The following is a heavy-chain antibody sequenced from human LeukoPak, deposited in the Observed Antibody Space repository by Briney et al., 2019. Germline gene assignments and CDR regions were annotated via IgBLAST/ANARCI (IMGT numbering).Heavy chain of an antibody. CDR2: ISYDGRDK. CDR1: GFTFSTYA. Sequence: GGSLRLSCAASGFTFSTYAMHWVRQAPGKGLEWVAVISYDGRDKYSADSVKGRFTISRDNAKNSLYLQMNSLRAEDTAVYYCARDRSPRYGDFILPPSYWGQGTLVTVSS. D-gene: IGHD4-17*01. V-gene: IGHV3-30*04. J-gene: IGHJ4*02. CDR3: ARDRSPRYGDFILPPSY.